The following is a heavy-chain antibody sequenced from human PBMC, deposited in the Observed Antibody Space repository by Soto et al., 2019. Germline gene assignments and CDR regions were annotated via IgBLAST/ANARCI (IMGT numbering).Heavy chain of an antibody. CDR2: ISSGGATI. CDR1: GFTFSTFE. J-gene: IGHJ6*02. Sequence: EVQLVESGGGLVQPGGSLRLSCAASGFTFSTFEMNWVRQAPGKGLEWISYISSGGATIYSADSVKGRFTISRYNAKKSVYVQTSRPRGEVTATYDGAGGYASGGNYDSGMDGWAQATTVTVSS. V-gene: IGHV3-48*03. CDR3: AGGYASGGNYDSGMDG. D-gene: IGHD2-8*01.